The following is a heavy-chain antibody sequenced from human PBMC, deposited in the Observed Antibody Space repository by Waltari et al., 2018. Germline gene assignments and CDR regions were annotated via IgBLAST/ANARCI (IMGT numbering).Heavy chain of an antibody. CDR2: INAGNGNT. CDR3: ARDYYDSSGYYYIGVWFDP. J-gene: IGHJ5*02. V-gene: IGHV1-3*01. Sequence: QVQLVQSGAEVKKPGASVKVSCKASGYTFTSYAMHWVRQAPGQRLEWMGWINAGNGNTKYSQKFQGRVTITRDTSASTAYMELSSLRSEDTAVYYCARDYYDSSGYYYIGVWFDPWGQGTLVTVSS. CDR1: GYTFTSYA. D-gene: IGHD3-22*01.